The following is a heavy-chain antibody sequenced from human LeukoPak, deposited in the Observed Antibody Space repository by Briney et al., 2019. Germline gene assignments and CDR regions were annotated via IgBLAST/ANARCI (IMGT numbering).Heavy chain of an antibody. Sequence: SETLSLTCPVSGGSISNYYWSWIRQPAGKGLEWIGRKYARGDSNYNPPLQSRVTMSVDTSKNQFSLKPRSVTAADTAVYYCARGRYCSADVCTGGDSFDIWGQGTMVSVSS. D-gene: IGHD2-15*01. CDR3: ARGRYCSADVCTGGDSFDI. CDR2: KYARGDS. J-gene: IGHJ3*02. V-gene: IGHV4-4*07. CDR1: GGSISNYY.